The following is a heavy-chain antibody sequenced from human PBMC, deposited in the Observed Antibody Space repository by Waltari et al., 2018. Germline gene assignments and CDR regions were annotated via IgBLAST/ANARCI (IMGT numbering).Heavy chain of an antibody. CDR3: ARHDTSTYYFDY. V-gene: IGHV4-39*01. CDR2: IYYSGST. J-gene: IGHJ4*02. CDR1: GGSISSSSYY. D-gene: IGHD5-18*01. Sequence: QLQLQESGPGLVKPSETLSLTCTVSGGSISSSSYYWGWIRQPPGKGLEWIGSIYYSGSTYYNPSLKSRVTISVDTSKNQFSLKLTSVTAADTAVDYCARHDTSTYYFDYWGQGTLVIVSS.